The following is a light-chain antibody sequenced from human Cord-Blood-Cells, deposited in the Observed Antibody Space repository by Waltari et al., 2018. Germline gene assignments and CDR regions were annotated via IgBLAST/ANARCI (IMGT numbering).Light chain of an antibody. CDR3: QQSYSTPWT. CDR2: AAS. J-gene: IGKJ1*01. CDR1: QSISSY. Sequence: DTQLNHPPPPQSASVGYGVTLTCPASQSISSYLNWYQQKPGKAPKLLIYAASSLQSGVPSRFSGSGSGTEFTLTISSLQPEDFATYYCQQSYSTPWTFGQGTKVEIK. V-gene: IGKV1-39*01.